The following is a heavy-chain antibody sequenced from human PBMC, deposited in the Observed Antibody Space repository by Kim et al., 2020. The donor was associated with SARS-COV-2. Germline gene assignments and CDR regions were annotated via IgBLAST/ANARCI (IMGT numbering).Heavy chain of an antibody. CDR1: GYTFINYY. J-gene: IGHJ4*01. D-gene: IGHD3-3*02. Sequence: ASVKVSCKASGYTFINYYIHWVRQAPGQGLEWMGIINPSDGSTNYAPKFRGRLTMTRDTSTSPVYMQVSSLRSDDTAVYYCARVRGIFISGDYRRSRYFDYWGQGTLVTVSS. V-gene: IGHV1-46*01. CDR3: ARVRGIFISGDYRRSRYFDY. CDR2: INPSDGST.